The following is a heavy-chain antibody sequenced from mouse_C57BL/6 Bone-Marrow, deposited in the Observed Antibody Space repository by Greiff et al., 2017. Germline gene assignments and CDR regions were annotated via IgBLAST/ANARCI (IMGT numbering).Heavy chain of an antibody. CDR2: IYPRSGNT. J-gene: IGHJ3*01. Sequence: QVQLQQSGAELARPGASVKLSCKASGYTFTSYGISWVKQRTGQGLVWIGEIYPRSGNTYYNEKFKGKATLTVDKSSSTAYMRLRSLTSEDSAVYYCAIPPYYSNSCFAFWGQGTLVTVSA. CDR1: GYTFTSYG. V-gene: IGHV1-81*01. D-gene: IGHD2-5*01. CDR3: AIPPYYSNSCFAF.